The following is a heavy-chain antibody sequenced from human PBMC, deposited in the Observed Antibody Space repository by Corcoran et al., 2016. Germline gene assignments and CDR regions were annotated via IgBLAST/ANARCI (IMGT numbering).Heavy chain of an antibody. D-gene: IGHD2-2*01. V-gene: IGHV4-34*01. CDR2: INHSGST. Sequence: VQLQQWGAGLLKPSETLSLTCAVYGGSFSGYYWSWIRQPPGKGLEWIGEINHSGSTNYNPSLKSRVTISVDTSKNQFSLKLSSVTAADTAVYYCARGIVVVPAACRGIWFDPWGQGTLVTVSS. J-gene: IGHJ5*02. CDR1: GGSFSGYY. CDR3: ARGIVVVPAACRGIWFDP.